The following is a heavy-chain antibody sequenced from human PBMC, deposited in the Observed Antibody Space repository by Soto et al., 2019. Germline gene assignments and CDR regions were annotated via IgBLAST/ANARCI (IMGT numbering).Heavy chain of an antibody. D-gene: IGHD2-15*01. CDR2: ISGSGGST. J-gene: IGHJ3*02. Sequence: GGSLRLSCAASGFTFSNYAMSWVRQAPGQGLEWVSAISGSGGSTYYADSVKGRFTISRDNSKNTLYLQMNSLRAEDTAVYYCAKDCSGGSCYNWDAFDIWGQGTMVTVSS. CDR1: GFTFSNYA. V-gene: IGHV3-23*01. CDR3: AKDCSGGSCYNWDAFDI.